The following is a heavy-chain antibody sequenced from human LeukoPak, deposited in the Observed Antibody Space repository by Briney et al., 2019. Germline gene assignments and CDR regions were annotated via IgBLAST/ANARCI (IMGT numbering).Heavy chain of an antibody. J-gene: IGHJ4*02. CDR1: GSSIRSYY. CDR3: ERSTIEDYDSSGYYEDYFDY. Sequence: PSETLSLTCTVSGSSIRSYYWSWIRQPPGKGLEWIGYIYYSGSTNYNPSLKSRVTISVDTSKNQFSMKLSSVTAPHTAVYYCERSTIEDYDSSGYYEDYFDYWGQGTLVTVSS. V-gene: IGHV4-59*01. D-gene: IGHD3-22*01. CDR2: IYYSGST.